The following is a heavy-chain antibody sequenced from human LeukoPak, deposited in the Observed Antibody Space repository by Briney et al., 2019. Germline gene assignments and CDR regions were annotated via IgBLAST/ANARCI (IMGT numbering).Heavy chain of an antibody. CDR3: ARSPDILTGENFDY. V-gene: IGHV1-2*02. CDR2: INLNSGGT. CDR1: GYTFTGYY. Sequence: ASVKVSCKASGYTFTGYYMHWVRQAPGQGLEWMGWINLNSGGTNDAQKFQDRGTMTRDTSISTAYMELSRLRSDDTAVYYCARSPDILTGENFDYWGQGTLVTVSS. J-gene: IGHJ4*02. D-gene: IGHD3-9*01.